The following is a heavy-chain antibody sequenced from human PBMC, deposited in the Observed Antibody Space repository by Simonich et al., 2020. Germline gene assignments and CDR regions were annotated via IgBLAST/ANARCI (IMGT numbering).Heavy chain of an antibody. V-gene: IGHV3-23*01. CDR1: GFTFSSYA. CDR3: AKDLGERITMIVVVIDAFDI. J-gene: IGHJ3*02. CDR2: ISGSGGST. D-gene: IGHD3-22*01. Sequence: GGGLVQPGGSLRLSCEASGFTFSSYAMSCLRQATGKGLEWVSAISGSGGSTYYAASVKGRFTISIDNSKNTLYLQMNSMRAEDTDVYYCAKDLGERITMIVVVIDAFDIWGQGTMVTVSS.